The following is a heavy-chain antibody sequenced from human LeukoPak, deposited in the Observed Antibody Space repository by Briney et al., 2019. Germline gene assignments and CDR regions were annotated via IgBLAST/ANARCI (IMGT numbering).Heavy chain of an antibody. D-gene: IGHD5-18*01. CDR1: GFTFDDYA. Sequence: PGRSLRLPCAASGFTFDDYAMHWVRQAPGKGLEWVSGISWNSGSIGYADSVKGRFTISRDNAKSTLYLQMNSLRADDMALYYCTRASGYSSGAVDYWGQGTLVTVSS. J-gene: IGHJ4*02. V-gene: IGHV3-9*03. CDR2: ISWNSGSI. CDR3: TRASGYSSGAVDY.